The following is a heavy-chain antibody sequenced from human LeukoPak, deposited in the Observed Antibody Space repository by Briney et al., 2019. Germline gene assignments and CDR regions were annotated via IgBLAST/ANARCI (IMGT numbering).Heavy chain of an antibody. J-gene: IGHJ6*03. D-gene: IGHD4-17*01. CDR3: ARTTVTVYYYYYMDV. Sequence: PSETLSLTCAVYGGSFSGYYWSWIRQPPGKGLEWIGEINHSGSTNYNPSLKSRVTISVGTSKNQFSLKLSSVTAADTAVYYCARTTVTVYYYYYMDVWGKGTTVTVSS. V-gene: IGHV4-34*01. CDR1: GGSFSGYY. CDR2: INHSGST.